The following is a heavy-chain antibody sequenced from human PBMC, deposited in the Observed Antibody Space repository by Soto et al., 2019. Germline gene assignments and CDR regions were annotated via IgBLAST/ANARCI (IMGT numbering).Heavy chain of an antibody. J-gene: IGHJ4*02. Sequence: VRQAPGKGLEWFSSISSTTNYIYYGDSMKGRFTISRDNAKNSLYLEMNSLRAEDTAVYYCARESEDLTSNFDYWGQGTLVTVSS. CDR2: ISSTTNYI. V-gene: IGHV3-21*06. CDR3: ARESEDLTSNFDY.